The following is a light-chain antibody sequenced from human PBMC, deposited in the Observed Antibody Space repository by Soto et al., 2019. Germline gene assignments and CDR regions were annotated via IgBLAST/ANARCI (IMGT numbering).Light chain of an antibody. CDR3: QQSYSTPYT. V-gene: IGKV1-39*01. CDR2: AAS. Sequence: DLQMTQSPSSLSASVGDRVTITCRASQSISSYLNWYQQKPGKAPKLLIYAASSLQSGVPSRFSGSGSGTEFTLTSSSLQPEDVATYYCQQSYSTPYTVGQGTKLEIK. J-gene: IGKJ2*01. CDR1: QSISSY.